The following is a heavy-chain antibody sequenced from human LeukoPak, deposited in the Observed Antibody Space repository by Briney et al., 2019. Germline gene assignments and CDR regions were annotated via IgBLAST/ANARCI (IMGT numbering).Heavy chain of an antibody. D-gene: IGHD1-26*01. J-gene: IGHJ6*02. CDR3: ARVFNAGLVGATYSYGMDV. V-gene: IGHV4-61*02. CDR2: IYTSGST. Sequence: SQTLSLTCTVSGGSISSGSYYWSWIRQPAGKGLEWIGRIYTSGSTSYNPSRKSRVTISVDTSNNQFSLRLTSVTAADTAVYYCARVFNAGLVGATYSYGMDVWGQGTTVTVSS. CDR1: GGSISSGSYY.